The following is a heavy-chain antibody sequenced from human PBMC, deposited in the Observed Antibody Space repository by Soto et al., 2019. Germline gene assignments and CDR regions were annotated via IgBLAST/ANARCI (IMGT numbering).Heavy chain of an antibody. J-gene: IGHJ6*03. CDR2: MNPNSGDT. V-gene: IGHV1-2*02. Sequence: QVQLMQSGAEVKKPGASVTVSCKASGYRFSDYYLHWVRQAPGPGPEWMGWMNPNSGDTKYAQKFRGRVTMTRDTSVRTAFMELNLLKSDDTAVYYCARGSGGATATLDDYYVYMDVWGIGTTVTVSS. CDR1: GYRFSDYY. CDR3: ARGSGGATATLDDYYVYMDV. D-gene: IGHD5-12*01.